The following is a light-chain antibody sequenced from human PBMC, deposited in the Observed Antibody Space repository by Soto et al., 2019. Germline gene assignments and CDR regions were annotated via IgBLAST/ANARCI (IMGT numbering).Light chain of an antibody. V-gene: IGKV3-15*01. J-gene: IGKJ1*01. CDR1: QSVSNN. Sequence: EIVMTQSPATLSVSPGERATLSCRASQSVSNNYLAWYQQKPGQVPRVLIYGASTRATEIPARFSGSGSGTEFTLTIDSLQSEDFAVYYRQQYNNWPRTFGQGTKVDIK. CDR2: GAS. CDR3: QQYNNWPRT.